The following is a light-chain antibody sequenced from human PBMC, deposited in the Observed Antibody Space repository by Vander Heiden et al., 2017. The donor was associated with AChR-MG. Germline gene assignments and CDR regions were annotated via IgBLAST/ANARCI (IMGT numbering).Light chain of an antibody. CDR2: AAS. CDR3: QQYDSYPRT. J-gene: IGKJ1*01. CDR1: LGISSY. V-gene: IGKV1-8*01. Sequence: AIRMTQSPSSLSASTGDRVTITCRASLGISSYLAWYQQKPGQAPKLLIYAASTLQSGVPSRFSGSGSGTDFTLTISCLQSEDFATYYCQQYDSYPRTFGQGTKVEIK.